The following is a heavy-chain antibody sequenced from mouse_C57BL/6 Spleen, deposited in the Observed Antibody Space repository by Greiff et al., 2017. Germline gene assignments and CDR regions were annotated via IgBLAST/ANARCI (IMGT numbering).Heavy chain of an antibody. D-gene: IGHD2-5*01. J-gene: IGHJ2*01. CDR2: ISDGGSYT. CDR1: VFTFSSYA. V-gene: IGHV5-4*01. CDR3: ARPGYSNPYYFDY. Sequence: EVQRVESGGGLVKPGGSLKLSCAASVFTFSSYAMSWVRQTPEKRLEWVATISDGGSYTYYPDNVKGRFTISRDNAKNTLFLQMTSLRSEDTAMYYCARPGYSNPYYFDYWGQGTTLTVSS.